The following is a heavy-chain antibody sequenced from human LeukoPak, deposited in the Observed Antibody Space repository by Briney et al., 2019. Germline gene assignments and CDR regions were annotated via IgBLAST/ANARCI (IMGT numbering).Heavy chain of an antibody. V-gene: IGHV4-38-2*01. Sequence: PSETLSLTCAVSGYTISSGYYWGWIRQPPGKGLEWIGSIYHSGSTYYNPSLKSRVTISVDTSKNQFSLKLSSVTAADTAVYYCASGYDLDYWGQGTLVTVSS. CDR3: ASGYDLDY. CDR1: GYTISSGYY. CDR2: IYHSGST. J-gene: IGHJ4*02. D-gene: IGHD5-12*01.